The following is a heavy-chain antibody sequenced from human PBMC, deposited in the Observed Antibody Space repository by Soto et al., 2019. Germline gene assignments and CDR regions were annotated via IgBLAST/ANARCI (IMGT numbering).Heavy chain of an antibody. D-gene: IGHD1-26*01. CDR3: GRGRSGQIVVFY. CDR1: GASVISGSYY. V-gene: IGHV4-30-4*01. J-gene: IGHJ4*02. Sequence: QSLPGTVSGASVISGSYYWSLIRQPPGKGLEWIGHIYYSGSTYYNPSLKSRAGISVDSSKSQVSPKLTSVTAADTAVHYCGRGRSGQIVVFYWGQGTPVNVS. CDR2: IYYSGST.